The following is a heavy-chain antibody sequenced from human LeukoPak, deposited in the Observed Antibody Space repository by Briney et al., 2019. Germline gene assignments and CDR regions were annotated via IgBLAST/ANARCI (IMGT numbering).Heavy chain of an antibody. Sequence: SQTLSLTCTVSGDSISSADYSWSWIRQPPGKGLEWIGYIYYSGSTYYNPSLKSRVTISVDTSKNHFSLKLSSVTAADTAVYYCARVHSPKNSYGPQYYFDYWGQGTLVTVSS. CDR1: GDSISSADYS. CDR3: ARVHSPKNSYGPQYYFDY. V-gene: IGHV4-30-4*01. CDR2: IYYSGST. J-gene: IGHJ4*02. D-gene: IGHD5-18*01.